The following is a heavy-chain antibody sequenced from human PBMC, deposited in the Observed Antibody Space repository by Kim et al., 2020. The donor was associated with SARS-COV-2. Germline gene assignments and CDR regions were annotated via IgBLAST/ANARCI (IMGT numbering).Heavy chain of an antibody. D-gene: IGHD2-21*01. Sequence: SETLSLTCTVSGVSMNSNWWTWIRQPPGKGLELIGHLYYSGSTDYNPSLKSRVAMSLDTSTNQFFLRLRSATPADTAVYFCAKVTYCRGTMCGFDSWGQGILVTVSS. CDR1: GVSMNSNW. J-gene: IGHJ4*02. CDR2: LYYSGST. V-gene: IGHV4-59*01. CDR3: AKVTYCRGTMCGFDS.